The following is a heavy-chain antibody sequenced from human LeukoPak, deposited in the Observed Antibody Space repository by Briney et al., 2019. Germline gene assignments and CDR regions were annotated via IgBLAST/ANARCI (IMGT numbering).Heavy chain of an antibody. CDR2: ISYDGSNK. Sequence: GRSLRLSCAASGFTFSSYAMHWVRQAPGKGLEWVAVISYDGSNKYYADSVKGRFTISRDNSKNTLYLQMNSLRAEDTAVYYCARARSSGWSQNWLDPWGQGTLVTVSS. V-gene: IGHV3-30-3*01. D-gene: IGHD6-19*01. CDR1: GFTFSSYA. CDR3: ARARSSGWSQNWLDP. J-gene: IGHJ5*02.